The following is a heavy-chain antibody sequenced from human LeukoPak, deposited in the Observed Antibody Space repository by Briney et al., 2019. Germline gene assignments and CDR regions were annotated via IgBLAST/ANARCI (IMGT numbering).Heavy chain of an antibody. CDR3: ARDPAGGAFDI. J-gene: IGHJ3*02. CDR2: TYYSGST. Sequence: SETLSLTCTVSGGSISSGGYYWSWIRQHPGKGLEWIGYTYYSGSTYYNPSLKSRVTISVDTSKNQFSLKLSSVTAADTAVYYCARDPAGGAFDIWGQGTMVTVSS. CDR1: GGSISSGGYY. V-gene: IGHV4-31*03. D-gene: IGHD1-14*01.